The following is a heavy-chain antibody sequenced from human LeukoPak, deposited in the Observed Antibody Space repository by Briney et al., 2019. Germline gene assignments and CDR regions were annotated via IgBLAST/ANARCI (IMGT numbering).Heavy chain of an antibody. CDR2: INPNSGGT. V-gene: IGHV1-2*04. D-gene: IGHD2-15*01. CDR3: ARGVAEYYYYGMDV. CDR1: GYTFTGYY. Sequence: GASVKVSCKASGYTFTGYYMHWVRQAPGQGLEWMGWINPNSGGTSYAQKFQGWVTMTRDTSISTAYMELSRLRSDDTAVYYCARGVAEYYYYGMDVWGQGTTVTVSS. J-gene: IGHJ6*02.